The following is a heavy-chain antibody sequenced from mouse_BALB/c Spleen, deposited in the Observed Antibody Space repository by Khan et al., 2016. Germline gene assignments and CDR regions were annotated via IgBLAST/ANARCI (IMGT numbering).Heavy chain of an antibody. J-gene: IGHJ2*01. V-gene: IGHV4-1*02. CDR1: GFDFSGYW. D-gene: IGHD1-1*01. Sequence: EVKLLESGGGLVQPGGSLKLSCAASGFDFSGYWMSWVRQAPGKGLEWIGEINPDSSTINYAPSLKGKIIISIDNAKNTLYLRRNKVSSADTVLYYCTRLYDDGCSDYWGPGTILTVSA. CDR3: TRLYDDGCSDY. CDR2: INPDSSTI.